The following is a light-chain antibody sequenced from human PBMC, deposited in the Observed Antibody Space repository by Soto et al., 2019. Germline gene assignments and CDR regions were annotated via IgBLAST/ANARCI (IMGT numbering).Light chain of an antibody. CDR3: GTWDSSLSAWV. Sequence: QSALTQPASVSGSPGHWIAISCTGSSSDVGIYNYVSWYQQHPGKVPKLIIYEVSNRPSGVSNRFSGSKSGNTASLTISGLQAEDEADYYCGTWDSSLSAWVFGGGTKLTVL. CDR2: EVS. J-gene: IGLJ3*02. V-gene: IGLV2-14*01. CDR1: SSDVGIYNY.